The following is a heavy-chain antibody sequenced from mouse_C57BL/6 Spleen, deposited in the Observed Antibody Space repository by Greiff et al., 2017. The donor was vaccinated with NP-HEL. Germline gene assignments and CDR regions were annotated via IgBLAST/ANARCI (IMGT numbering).Heavy chain of an antibody. CDR2: IDPSDSYT. Sequence: QVQLQQPGAELVMPGASVKLSCKASGYTFTSYWMHWVKQRPGQGLEWIGEIDPSDSYTNYNQKFKGKSTLTVDKSSSTAYMQLSSLTSEDSAVYYCARDRAQATPGAYWGQGTLVTVSA. J-gene: IGHJ3*01. D-gene: IGHD3-2*02. CDR3: ARDRAQATPGAY. CDR1: GYTFTSYW. V-gene: IGHV1-69*01.